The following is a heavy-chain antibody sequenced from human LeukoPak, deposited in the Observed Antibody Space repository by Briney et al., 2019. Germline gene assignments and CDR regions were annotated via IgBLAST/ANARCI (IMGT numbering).Heavy chain of an antibody. J-gene: IGHJ4*02. CDR3: ARVRWELLPPFDY. D-gene: IGHD1-26*01. CDR2: INPNSGGT. CDR1: GYTFTGYY. V-gene: IGHV1-2*02. Sequence: ASVKVSCKASGYTFTGYYMHWVRQAPGQGLEWMGWINPNSGGTNYAQKFQGRVTMTRDTSISTAYMELSRLRSDDTAVYYCARVRWELLPPFDYWGQGTLVTVSS.